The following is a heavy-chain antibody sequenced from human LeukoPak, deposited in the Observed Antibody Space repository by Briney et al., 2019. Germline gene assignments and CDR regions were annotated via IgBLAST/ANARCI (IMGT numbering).Heavy chain of an antibody. CDR2: INPNSGGT. CDR1: GYTFTGYY. Sequence: ASVKVSCKASGYTFTGYYMHWVRQAPGQGLEWMGWINPNSGGTNYAQKFQGRVTMTRDTSISTAYMELSRLRSDDTAVYYCARKTSSGYYYSHFDYWGQGTLVTVSS. CDR3: ARKTSSGYYYSHFDY. D-gene: IGHD3-22*01. V-gene: IGHV1-2*02. J-gene: IGHJ4*02.